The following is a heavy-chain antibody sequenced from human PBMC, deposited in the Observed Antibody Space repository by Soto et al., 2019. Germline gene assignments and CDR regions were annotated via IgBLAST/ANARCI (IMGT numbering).Heavy chain of an antibody. Sequence: GGSLRLSCAASGFTFSSYAMHCVRQAPGKGLEWVAVISSDGSNNYYADSVNGRFTISRDNSKNTLYLQMNSLRAEDTAVYYCARGDLFYYYGIDVWGQGTTVTVSS. D-gene: IGHD3-9*01. CDR3: ARGDLFYYYGIDV. CDR1: GFTFSSYA. V-gene: IGHV3-30-3*01. J-gene: IGHJ6*02. CDR2: ISSDGSNN.